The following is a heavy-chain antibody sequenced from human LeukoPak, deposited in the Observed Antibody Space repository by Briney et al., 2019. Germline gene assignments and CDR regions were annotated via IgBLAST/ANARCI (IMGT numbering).Heavy chain of an antibody. CDR3: ARVIHLGELSLYDY. Sequence: GESLKTSCKGSGYSFTTYWITWVRQMPGKGLEWMGRIDPSDSYTNYSPSFQGHVTISADKSISTAYLQWSSLKASDTAMYYCARVIHLGELSLYDYWGQGTLVTVSS. D-gene: IGHD3-16*02. CDR2: IDPSDSYT. J-gene: IGHJ4*02. CDR1: GYSFTTYW. V-gene: IGHV5-10-1*01.